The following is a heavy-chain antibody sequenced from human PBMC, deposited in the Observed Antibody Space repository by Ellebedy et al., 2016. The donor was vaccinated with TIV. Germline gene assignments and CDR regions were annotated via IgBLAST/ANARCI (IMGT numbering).Heavy chain of an antibody. J-gene: IGHJ2*01. CDR2: FDPEDGET. Sequence: ASVKVSCKVSGYTLTELSMHWVRQAPGKGLEWMGGFDPEDGETIYAQKFQGRVTMTEDTSTDTAYMELSSLRSEDTAVYYCATKFYGGNSHWYFDLWGRGTLVTVSS. CDR3: ATKFYGGNSHWYFDL. V-gene: IGHV1-24*01. CDR1: GYTLTELS. D-gene: IGHD4-23*01.